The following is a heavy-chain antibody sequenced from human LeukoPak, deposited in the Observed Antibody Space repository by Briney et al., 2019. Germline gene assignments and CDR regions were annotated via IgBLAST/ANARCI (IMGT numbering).Heavy chain of an antibody. CDR1: RFTFSSYT. Sequence: GGSLRLSCAASRFTFSSYTMSWVRQAPEKGLEWLSTITGSGGTTYYADSVKGRFTISRDNSKNTLYLQMNSLRAEDTAVYYCAKVAAPYYYDSSGYLHWGQGTLVTVSS. D-gene: IGHD3-22*01. J-gene: IGHJ4*02. CDR2: ITGSGGTT. CDR3: AKVAAPYYYDSSGYLH. V-gene: IGHV3-23*01.